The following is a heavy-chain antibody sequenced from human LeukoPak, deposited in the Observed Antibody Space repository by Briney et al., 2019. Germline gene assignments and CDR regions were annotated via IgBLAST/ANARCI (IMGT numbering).Heavy chain of an antibody. J-gene: IGHJ4*02. V-gene: IGHV3-21*01. CDR2: ISSSSNYI. CDR3: ARTLVGATRPYYFDY. Sequence: GGSLRLSCAASGFTFSSYWMSWVRQAPGKGLEWVSSISSSSNYIYYADSLKGRFTISRDNAKNSLYLQMNSLRAEDTAVYYCARTLVGATRPYYFDYWGQGTLVTVSS. CDR1: GFTFSSYW. D-gene: IGHD1-26*01.